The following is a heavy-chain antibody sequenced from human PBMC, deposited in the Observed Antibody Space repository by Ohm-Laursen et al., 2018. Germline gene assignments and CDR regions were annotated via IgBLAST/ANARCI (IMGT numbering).Heavy chain of an antibody. D-gene: IGHD4-11*01. V-gene: IGHV1-69*01. J-gene: IGHJ6*02. CDR3: ARDLKGYINYEAYYNGMDV. CDR2: IIPIFGTA. CDR1: GGTFSSYA. Sequence: SSVKVSCKASGGTFSSYAISWVRQAPGQGLEWMGGIIPIFGTANYAQKFQGRVTITADESTSTAYMELSSLRSEDTAVYYCARDLKGYINYEAYYNGMDVWGQGTMVTVSS.